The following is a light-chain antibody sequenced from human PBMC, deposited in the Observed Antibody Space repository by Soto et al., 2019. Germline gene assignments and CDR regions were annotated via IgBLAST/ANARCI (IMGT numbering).Light chain of an antibody. J-gene: IGLJ3*02. Sequence: QSALTQPPSVSAAPGQKVTVSCSGSRSNIGNNYVSWYQHLPGTAPKLLIYDNDKRPSGIPDRFSASKSGTSATLGITGLQTGDEADYYCEAWDSSLRAGVFGGGTKVTVL. V-gene: IGLV1-51*01. CDR2: DND. CDR1: RSNIGNNY. CDR3: EAWDSSLRAGV.